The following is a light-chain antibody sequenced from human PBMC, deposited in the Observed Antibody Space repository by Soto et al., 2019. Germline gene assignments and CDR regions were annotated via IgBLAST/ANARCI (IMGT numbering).Light chain of an antibody. Sequence: EIVLTQSPGTLSLSPGERATLSCRASQRISSHSLAWYQQKPGQAPRTLIYGASSRATGIADWCSGSGCGTDFTLTISRLQPEDFAVYYYHHYPRSSWTFGQGTKVEVK. J-gene: IGKJ1*01. V-gene: IGKV3-20*01. CDR1: QRISSHS. CDR3: HHYPRSSWT. CDR2: GAS.